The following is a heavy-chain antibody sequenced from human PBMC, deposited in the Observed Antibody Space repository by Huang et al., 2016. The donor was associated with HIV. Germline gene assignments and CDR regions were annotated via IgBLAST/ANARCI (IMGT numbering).Heavy chain of an antibody. J-gene: IGHJ5*02. CDR3: ARDATTNPRGWFDP. CDR2: INHLGSS. D-gene: IGHD1-1*01. V-gene: IGHV4-34*02. CDR1: GGSLRDYY. Sequence: QVHLEQWGAGLLESAETLSLTCAVYGGSLRDYYWSWLRQPPGKGLEWIGEINHLGSSKYNPSRRGRVSISVDGSKKQFSLKLKSVTDADTAIYYCARDATTNPRGWFDPWGQGTLVTVSS.